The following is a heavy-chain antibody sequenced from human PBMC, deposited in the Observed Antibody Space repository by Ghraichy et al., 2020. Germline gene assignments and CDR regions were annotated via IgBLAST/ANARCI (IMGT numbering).Heavy chain of an antibody. D-gene: IGHD3-16*01. CDR3: AKVPTPTYYDYIWEDY. CDR2: ISGSGGST. CDR1: GFTFSSYA. J-gene: IGHJ4*02. V-gene: IGHV3-23*01. Sequence: GGSLRLSCAASGFTFSSYAMSWVRQAPGKGLEWVSAISGSGGSTYYADSVKGRFTISRDNSKNTLYLQMNSLRAEDTAVYYCAKVPTPTYYDYIWEDYWGQGTLVTVSS.